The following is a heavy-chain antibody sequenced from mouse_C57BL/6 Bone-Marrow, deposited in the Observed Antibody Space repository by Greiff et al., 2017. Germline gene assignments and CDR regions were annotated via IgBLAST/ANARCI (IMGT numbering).Heavy chain of an antibody. D-gene: IGHD2-5*01. Sequence: VQLQQSGPELVKPGASVKISCKASGYTFTSYWMQWVKQRPGQGLEWIGEIDPSDSYTNYNQKFKGKATLTVDTSSSTAYMQLSSLTSEDSAVYYCARGRSNYCFDYWGQGTTLTVSS. V-gene: IGHV1-50*01. CDR2: IDPSDSYT. CDR1: GYTFTSYW. J-gene: IGHJ2*01. CDR3: ARGRSNYCFDY.